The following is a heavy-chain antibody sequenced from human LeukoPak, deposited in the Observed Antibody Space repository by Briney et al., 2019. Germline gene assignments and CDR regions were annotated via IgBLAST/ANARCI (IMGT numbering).Heavy chain of an antibody. J-gene: IGHJ6*04. CDR2: ISAYNGNT. D-gene: IGHD3/OR15-3a*01. V-gene: IGHV1-18*01. Sequence: ASVKVSCKASGYRLSRSGISWVRQAPGQGLEWMGWISAYNGNTNYAQKFQGRVTMTVDTSTTTVYMEMRSLRSDDTAMYYCARDGMIFGVVVTNYFYLDVWGKGTTVTVSS. CDR3: ARDGMIFGVVVTNYFYLDV. CDR1: GYRLSRSG.